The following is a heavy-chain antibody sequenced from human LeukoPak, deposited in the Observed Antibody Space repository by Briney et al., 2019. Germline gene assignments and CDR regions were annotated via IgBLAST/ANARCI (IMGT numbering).Heavy chain of an antibody. Sequence: PGGSLRLSCAASGFTFSSYAMSWLRQAPGKGLEWVSAICGSGGITYYAGSVRGRFTISRDNSKNTLYLQMNSLRAEDTAVYYCAKWVRRTDVDYWGQGTLVTVSS. CDR1: GFTFSSYA. D-gene: IGHD1-1*01. J-gene: IGHJ4*02. CDR3: AKWVRRTDVDY. V-gene: IGHV3-23*01. CDR2: ICGSGGIT.